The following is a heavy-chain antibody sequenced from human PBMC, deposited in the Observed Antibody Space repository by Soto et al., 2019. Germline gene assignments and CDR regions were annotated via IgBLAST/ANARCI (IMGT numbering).Heavy chain of an antibody. CDR2: ISAYNGNT. D-gene: IGHD3-3*01. CDR1: GYTFTSYG. Sequence: GASVKVSCKASGYTFTSYGISWVRQAPGQRLEWMGWISAYNGNTNYAQRLQGRVTMTTDTSTSTAYMELRSLRSDDTAVYYCARGNPSDYDFWSGYPAQLLFDYWGQGTLVTVSS. CDR3: ARGNPSDYDFWSGYPAQLLFDY. J-gene: IGHJ4*02. V-gene: IGHV1-18*01.